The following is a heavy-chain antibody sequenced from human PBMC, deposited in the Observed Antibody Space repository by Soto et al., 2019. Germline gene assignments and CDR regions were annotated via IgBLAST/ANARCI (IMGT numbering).Heavy chain of an antibody. CDR2: ISSNSGTK. CDR3: ARYVDTSMVMRYFGP. J-gene: IGHJ5*02. CDR1: AFTFSTYS. Sequence: EVQLVESGGGLVQPGGSLRLSCEASAFTFSTYSMNWVRQAPGKGLEWVSYISSNSGTKYYADSVKGRFTISRDDAKNSLYLQMSSLRDEDTAIYYCARYVDTSMVMRYFGPWGQGTLVTVSS. D-gene: IGHD5-18*01. V-gene: IGHV3-48*02.